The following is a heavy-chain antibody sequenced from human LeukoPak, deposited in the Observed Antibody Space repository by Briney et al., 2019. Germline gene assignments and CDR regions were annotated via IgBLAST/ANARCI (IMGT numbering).Heavy chain of an antibody. CDR1: GYTFTSYD. CDR3: AKDIGVEDGPPPSYFDY. J-gene: IGHJ4*02. Sequence: ASVKVSCNASGYTFTSYDINWVRQATGQGLEWMGWISAYNGNTNYAQKLQGRVTMTTDTSTSTAYMELRSLRSDDTAVYYCAKDIGVEDGPPPSYFDYWGQGTLVTVSS. CDR2: ISAYNGNT. D-gene: IGHD3-10*01. V-gene: IGHV1-18*01.